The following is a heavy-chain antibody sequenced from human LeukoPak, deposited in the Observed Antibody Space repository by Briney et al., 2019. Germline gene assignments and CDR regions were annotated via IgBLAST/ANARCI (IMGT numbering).Heavy chain of an antibody. D-gene: IGHD2-15*01. CDR2: ITGGGDTP. CDR1: GFTFSSYA. J-gene: IGHJ4*02. Sequence: GGSLRLSCAAYGFTFSSYAMTWVRQAPGKGLEWVSSITGGGDTPYYADSVRGRFTISRDNSKNTLSLQTNSLRAEDTAVYCCAKQRSEVVVAATNYWGQGTLVTVSS. CDR3: AKQRSEVVVAATNY. V-gene: IGHV3-23*01.